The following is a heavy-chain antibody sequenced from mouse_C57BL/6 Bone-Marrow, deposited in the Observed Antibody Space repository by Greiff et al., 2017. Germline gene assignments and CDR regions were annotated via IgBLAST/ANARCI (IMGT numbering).Heavy chain of an antibody. CDR1: GFTFSDYG. D-gene: IGHD1-1*01. J-gene: IGHJ1*03. CDR2: ISSGSSTI. CDR3: ARNYYGSSYGWYFDV. V-gene: IGHV5-17*01. Sequence: EVQVVESGGGLVKPGGSLTLSCAASGFTFSDYGMHWVRQAPEKGLEWVAYISSGSSTIYYADTVTGRFTISRDNAKNTLFLQMTSLRSEDTAMYYCARNYYGSSYGWYFDVWGTGTTVTVSS.